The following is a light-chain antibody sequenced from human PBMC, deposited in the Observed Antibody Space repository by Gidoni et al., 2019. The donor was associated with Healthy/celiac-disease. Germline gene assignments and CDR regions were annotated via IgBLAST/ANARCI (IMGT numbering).Light chain of an antibody. V-gene: IGKV1-9*01. CDR1: HGISSY. J-gene: IGKJ2*01. Sequence: DIQLTQSPSFLSASVGDRVTITCWASHGISSYLAWYQQKPGKAPKLLIYAASTLQSGVPSRFSGSGSGTEFTLTISSLQPEDFATYYCQQLNSYPYTFGQGTKLEIK. CDR2: AAS. CDR3: QQLNSYPYT.